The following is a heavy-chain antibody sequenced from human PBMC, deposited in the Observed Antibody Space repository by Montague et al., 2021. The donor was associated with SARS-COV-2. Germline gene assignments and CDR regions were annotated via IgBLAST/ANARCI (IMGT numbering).Heavy chain of an antibody. V-gene: IGHV3-30*10. CDR3: ARDGSGYASNYFYVMDV. J-gene: IGHJ6*02. D-gene: IGHD3-22*01. Sequence: NKKYYIDSVKGRFTISRDNSRNKLSLQMNSPRSEDSAVYYCARDGSGYASNYFYVMDVWGQGNMVNVSS. CDR2: NKK.